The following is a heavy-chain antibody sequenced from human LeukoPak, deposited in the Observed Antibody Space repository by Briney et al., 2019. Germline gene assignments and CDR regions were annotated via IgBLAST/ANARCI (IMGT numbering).Heavy chain of an antibody. Sequence: ASVKVSCRVSGYSNTELSTHWVRQAPGKGLEWMGGFDPGSGEIIYEQKFQDRVTMTEDTSTDTAYMELSSLRSEDTALYYCATGTHYDLLPFWGQGTLVTVSS. J-gene: IGHJ4*02. CDR2: FDPGSGEI. CDR1: GYSNTELS. V-gene: IGHV1-24*01. D-gene: IGHD3-9*01. CDR3: ATGTHYDLLPF.